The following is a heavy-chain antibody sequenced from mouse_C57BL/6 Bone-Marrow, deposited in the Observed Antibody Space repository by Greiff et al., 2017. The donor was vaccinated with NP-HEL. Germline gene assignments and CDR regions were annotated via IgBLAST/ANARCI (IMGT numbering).Heavy chain of an antibody. CDR1: GYAFSSSW. D-gene: IGHD1-1*01. CDR2: IYPGDGDT. V-gene: IGHV1-82*01. J-gene: IGHJ3*01. CDR3: ASGYYGRWFAY. Sequence: QVQLQQSGPELVKPGASVKISCKASGYAFSSSWMNWVKQRPGTGLEWIGRIYPGDGDTNYNGKFKGKATLTADKSSSTAYMQLSSLTSEDSAVYFCASGYYGRWFAYGGQGTLVTVSA.